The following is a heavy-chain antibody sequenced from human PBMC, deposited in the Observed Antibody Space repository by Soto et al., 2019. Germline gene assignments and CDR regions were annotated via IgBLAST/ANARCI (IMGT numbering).Heavy chain of an antibody. J-gene: IGHJ4*02. Sequence: GGSLRLSCAASGFTFSSYSMNWVRQAPGKGLEWVSSISSSSSYIYYADSVKGRFTISRDNAKNSLYLQMNSLRAEDTAVYYCARGDCSSTSCYVASDYWGQGTLVTVSS. V-gene: IGHV3-21*01. CDR1: GFTFSSYS. CDR3: ARGDCSSTSCYVASDY. CDR2: ISSSSSYI. D-gene: IGHD2-2*01.